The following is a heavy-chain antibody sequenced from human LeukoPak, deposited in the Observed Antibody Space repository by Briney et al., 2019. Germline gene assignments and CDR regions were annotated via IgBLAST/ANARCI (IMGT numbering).Heavy chain of an antibody. Sequence: PGGSLRLSCAASGFTFSSYAMSWVRQAPGKGLEWVSAISGSGGSTYYADSVKGRFTISRDNSKNTLYLQMNSLRAEDTAVYYCAKDHPPKGYDSSGYYGVPGAFDIWGQGTMVTVSS. CDR2: ISGSGGST. J-gene: IGHJ3*02. D-gene: IGHD3-22*01. CDR1: GFTFSSYA. V-gene: IGHV3-23*01. CDR3: AKDHPPKGYDSSGYYGVPGAFDI.